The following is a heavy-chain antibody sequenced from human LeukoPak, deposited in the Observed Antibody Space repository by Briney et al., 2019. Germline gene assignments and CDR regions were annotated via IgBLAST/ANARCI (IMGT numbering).Heavy chain of an antibody. D-gene: IGHD7-27*01. J-gene: IGHJ3*02. CDR2: INAGNGNT. CDR3: ARFTDPYWGAFDI. Sequence: ASVKVSCKASGYTFTSYGLHWVRQAPGQRLEWMGWINAGNGNTKYSQKFQGRVTITRDTSASTAYMELSSLRSEDTAVYYCARFTDPYWGAFDIWGQGTMVTVSS. CDR1: GYTFTSYG. V-gene: IGHV1-3*01.